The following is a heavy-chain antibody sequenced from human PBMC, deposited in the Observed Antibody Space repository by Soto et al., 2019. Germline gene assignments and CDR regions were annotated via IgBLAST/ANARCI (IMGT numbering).Heavy chain of an antibody. CDR2: IYHSGST. CDR1: GGYIISIDW. CDR3: ARATATTVTTDNWFDP. J-gene: IGHJ5*02. D-gene: IGHD4-4*01. V-gene: IGHV4-4*02. Sequence: LETQSLTCAVSGGYIISIDWLIWFRQPPGKGLEWIGEIYHSGSTNYNPSLKSRVTISVDKSKNQFSLKLSSVTAADTAVYYCARATATTVTTDNWFDPRGQGTLVPVSS.